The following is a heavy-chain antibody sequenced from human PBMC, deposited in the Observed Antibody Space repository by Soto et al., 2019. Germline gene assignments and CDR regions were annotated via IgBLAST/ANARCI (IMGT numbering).Heavy chain of an antibody. V-gene: IGHV2-5*02. Sequence: SGPTLVNPTQTLTLTCTFSGFSLSTSGVGVGWIRQPPGKALEWLALIYWDDDKRYSPSLKSRLTITKDTSKNQVVLTMTNMDPVDTATYYCAHTSPNDYYGSGNYSSWFDPWGQGTLVTVSS. D-gene: IGHD3-10*01. CDR1: GFSLSTSGVG. CDR3: AHTSPNDYYGSGNYSSWFDP. CDR2: IYWDDDK. J-gene: IGHJ5*02.